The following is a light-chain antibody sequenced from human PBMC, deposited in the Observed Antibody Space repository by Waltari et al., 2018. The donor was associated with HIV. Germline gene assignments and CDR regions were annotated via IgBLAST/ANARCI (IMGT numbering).Light chain of an antibody. V-gene: IGKV1-39*01. CDR1: QNIGSY. Sequence: DIQMTQSPPSLTASVGDRVTITCRASQNIGSYLHWYQLRPGQAPNVLISVSTNLQTGVPSRFSGWGSGTDFTLTITDLQPEDFVFYFCQQSYSKPRTFGQGTK. CDR2: VST. J-gene: IGKJ1*01. CDR3: QQSYSKPRT.